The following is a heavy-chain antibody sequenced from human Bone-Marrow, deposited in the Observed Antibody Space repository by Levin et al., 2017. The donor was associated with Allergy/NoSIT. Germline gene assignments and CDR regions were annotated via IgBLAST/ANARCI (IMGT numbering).Heavy chain of an antibody. CDR3: ARDMYSSSWYNAFDI. J-gene: IGHJ3*02. Sequence: GESLKISCAASGFTFSSYGMHWVRQAPGKGLEWVAVIWYDGSNKYYADSVKGRFTISRDNSKNTLYLQMNSLRAEDTAVYYCARDMYSSSWYNAFDIWGQGTMVTVSS. CDR2: IWYDGSNK. CDR1: GFTFSSYG. D-gene: IGHD6-13*01. V-gene: IGHV3-33*01.